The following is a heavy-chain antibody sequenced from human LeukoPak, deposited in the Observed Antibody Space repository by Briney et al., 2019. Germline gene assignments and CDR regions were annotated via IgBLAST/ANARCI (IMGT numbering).Heavy chain of an antibody. CDR3: ARFSGPSLEKNWSDP. D-gene: IGHD3-10*01. V-gene: IGHV5-51*01. CDR1: GYKFSDYW. CDR2: IFPLDFSI. Sequence: GESLKISCKGSGYKFSDYWIGWVRQMPGKGLEWMGIIFPLDFSIRYSPSFQGAITTSADKSLSTAFLQWSSLEASDSAIYYCARFSGPSLEKNWSDPWGQGTLVTVSS. J-gene: IGHJ5*02.